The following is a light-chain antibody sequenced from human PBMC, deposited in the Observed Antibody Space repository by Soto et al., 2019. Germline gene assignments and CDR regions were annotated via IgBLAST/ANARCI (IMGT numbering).Light chain of an antibody. V-gene: IGLV2-14*01. CDR1: GSDVGGYNY. Sequence: QSVLTQPASVSGSPGQSITISCTGTGSDVGGYNYVSWYQQHPGKATKVMIYDVSNRPSGVSNRFSGSKSGNTASLTISGLQAEDEADYYCSSYTSASTPLVFGGGTKVTVL. J-gene: IGLJ2*01. CDR2: DVS. CDR3: SSYTSASTPLV.